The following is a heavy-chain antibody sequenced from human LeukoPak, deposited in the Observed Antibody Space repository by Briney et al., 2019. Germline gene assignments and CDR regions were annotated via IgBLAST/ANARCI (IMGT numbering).Heavy chain of an antibody. CDR2: IYTSGST. Sequence: SETLSLTCTASGGSISSYYRSWIRQPAGKGLEWIWRIYTSGSTNYNPSLKSRVTMSVDTSKNQFSLKLSSVTAADTAVYYCARVRGIYSSGWLSWWFDPWGQGTLVTVSS. D-gene: IGHD6-19*01. V-gene: IGHV4-4*07. CDR1: GGSISSYY. J-gene: IGHJ5*02. CDR3: ARVRGIYSSGWLSWWFDP.